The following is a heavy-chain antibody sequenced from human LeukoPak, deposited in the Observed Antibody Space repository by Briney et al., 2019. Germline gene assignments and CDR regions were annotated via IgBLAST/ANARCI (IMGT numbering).Heavy chain of an antibody. Sequence: GGSLRLSCAASGFTFSDYALHWVRQAPGKGLEWVSVISYDGGYLDYLDSVTGRFTVSRDNSKNTLYLQMNSLRPEDTAVYYCARDRKKNGYNWDAFDIWGQGTMVTVSS. V-gene: IGHV3-30*04. J-gene: IGHJ3*02. D-gene: IGHD5-24*01. CDR3: ARDRKKNGYNWDAFDI. CDR2: ISYDGGYL. CDR1: GFTFSDYA.